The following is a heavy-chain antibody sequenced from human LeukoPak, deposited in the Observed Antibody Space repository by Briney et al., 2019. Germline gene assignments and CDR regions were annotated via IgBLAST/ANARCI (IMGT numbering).Heavy chain of an antibody. Sequence: SETLSLTCTVSGGSISSYYWSWIRQPPGKGLEWIGYIYYSGSTNYNPSLKSRVTISVDTSKNQFSLKLSSVTAADTAVYYCARGPSKLDNWFDPWGQETLVTVSS. CDR1: GGSISSYY. CDR3: ARGPSKLDNWFDP. D-gene: IGHD1-1*01. J-gene: IGHJ5*02. V-gene: IGHV4-59*01. CDR2: IYYSGST.